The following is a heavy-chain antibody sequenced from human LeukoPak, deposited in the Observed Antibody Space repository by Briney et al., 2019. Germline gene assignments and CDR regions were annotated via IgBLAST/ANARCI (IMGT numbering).Heavy chain of an antibody. CDR1: GFTFSSYV. J-gene: IGHJ4*02. D-gene: IGHD3-22*01. Sequence: GGSLRLSCAASGFTFSSYVMSWVRQAPGKGLEWVSAISGSGGSTYYADSVKGRFTISRDNSKNTLYLQVTSLRAEDTAVFYCAISQGYDSTGYYHGYWGQGTLVTVSS. CDR3: AISQGYDSTGYYHGY. V-gene: IGHV3-23*01. CDR2: ISGSGGST.